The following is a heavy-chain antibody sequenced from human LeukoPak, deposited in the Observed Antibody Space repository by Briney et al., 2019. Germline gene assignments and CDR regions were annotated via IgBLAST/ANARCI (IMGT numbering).Heavy chain of an antibody. CDR2: MNPNSGNT. CDR1: GYTFTSYD. J-gene: IGHJ6*03. D-gene: IGHD2-2*01. Sequence: ASVKVSCKASGYTFTSYDINWVRQATGQGLEWMGWMNPNSGNTGYAQKFQGRVTMTRNTSISTAYMELSSLRSEDTAVYYCARGRYCSSTSCFMKALLKGDYYYYYYMDVWGKGTTVTVSS. V-gene: IGHV1-8*01. CDR3: ARGRYCSSTSCFMKALLKGDYYYYYYMDV.